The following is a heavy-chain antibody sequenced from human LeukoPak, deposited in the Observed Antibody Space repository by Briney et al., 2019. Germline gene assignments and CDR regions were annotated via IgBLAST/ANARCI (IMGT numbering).Heavy chain of an antibody. Sequence: GASVKASCKASGYTFTSYYMHWVRQAPGQGLEWMEVINPSGGSTTYSEKFQGRVTMTRDTSRSTVYMGLRSLRSEDTAVYYCARPFDSSAYFFQPFDPWGQGALVIVSS. CDR3: ARPFDSSAYFFQPFDP. D-gene: IGHD3-22*01. CDR1: GYTFTSYY. V-gene: IGHV1-46*01. J-gene: IGHJ5*02. CDR2: INPSGGST.